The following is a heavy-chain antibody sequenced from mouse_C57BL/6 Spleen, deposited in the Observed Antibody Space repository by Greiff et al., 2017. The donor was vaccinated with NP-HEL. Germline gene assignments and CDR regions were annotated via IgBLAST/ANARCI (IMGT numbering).Heavy chain of an antibody. V-gene: IGHV3-6*01. Sequence: EVQRVESGPGLVKPSQSLSLTCSVTGYSITSGYYWNWIRQFPGNKLEWMGYISYDGSNNYIPSLKNRISITRDTSKNQFFLKLNSVTTEDTATYYCARWFWGGRGYYFDYWGQGTTLTVSS. J-gene: IGHJ2*01. CDR2: ISYDGSN. D-gene: IGHD2-2*01. CDR3: ARWFWGGRGYYFDY. CDR1: GYSITSGYY.